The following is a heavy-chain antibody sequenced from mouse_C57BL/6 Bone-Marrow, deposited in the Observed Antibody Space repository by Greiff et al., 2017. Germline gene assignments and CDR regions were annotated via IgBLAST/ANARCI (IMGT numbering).Heavy chain of an antibody. J-gene: IGHJ4*01. V-gene: IGHV1-50*01. CDR2: IDPSDSYT. CDR1: GYTFTSYR. CDR3: ASEGWGDAMDY. D-gene: IGHD1-1*02. Sequence: QVQLQQPGAELVKPGASVKLSCKASGYTFTSYRMQWVKQSPGQGLEWIGEIDPSDSYTNYNQKFKGKATLTVDTSSSTAYMQLSSLTSEDSAVYCCASEGWGDAMDYWGQGTSVTVSS.